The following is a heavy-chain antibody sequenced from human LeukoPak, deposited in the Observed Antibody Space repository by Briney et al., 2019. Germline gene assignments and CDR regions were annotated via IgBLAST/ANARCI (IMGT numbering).Heavy chain of an antibody. Sequence: GGSLRLSCAASGYTLSNYAMNWVRQAPGKGLEWVSLIGAGGGSTNYAHSVKGRFTISRDNSKNTLYLQMSGLRAGDTAVYYCARALFNALDIWGQGTMVTVSS. CDR2: IGAGGGST. J-gene: IGHJ3*02. V-gene: IGHV3-23*01. D-gene: IGHD3-10*02. CDR3: ARALFNALDI. CDR1: GYTLSNYA.